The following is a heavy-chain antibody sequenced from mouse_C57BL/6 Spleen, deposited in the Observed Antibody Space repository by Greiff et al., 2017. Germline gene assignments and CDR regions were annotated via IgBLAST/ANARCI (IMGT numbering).Heavy chain of an antibody. J-gene: IGHJ2*01. Sequence: EVQGVESGGGLVKPGGSLKLSCAASGFTFSDYGMHWVRQAPEKGLGWVAYISSGSSTIYYADTVKGRLTISRDNAKNTLFRQMTRLRSEDTAMYYCARILGRKNYFDYWGQGTTLTVSS. V-gene: IGHV5-17*01. CDR1: GFTFSDYG. CDR3: ARILGRKNYFDY. CDR2: ISSGSSTI. D-gene: IGHD4-1*01.